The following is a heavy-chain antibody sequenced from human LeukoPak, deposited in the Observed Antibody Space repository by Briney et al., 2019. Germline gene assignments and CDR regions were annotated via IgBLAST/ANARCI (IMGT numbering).Heavy chain of an antibody. D-gene: IGHD5-18*01. Sequence: GRSLRLSCAASGFTFSSYGMHWVRQAPGKGLEWVAVISYDGSNKYHADSVKGRFTISRDNSKNTLYLQMNSLRAEDTAVYYCAKDIRGYSYGTGYYYYGMDVWGQGTTVTVSS. CDR2: ISYDGSNK. CDR3: AKDIRGYSYGTGYYYYGMDV. J-gene: IGHJ6*02. CDR1: GFTFSSYG. V-gene: IGHV3-30*18.